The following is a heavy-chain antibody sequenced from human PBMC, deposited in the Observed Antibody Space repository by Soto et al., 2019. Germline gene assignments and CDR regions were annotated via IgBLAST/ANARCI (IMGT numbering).Heavy chain of an antibody. J-gene: IGHJ4*02. CDR2: ISGSGGST. CDR3: AKDPRRYNWNDAPRGDYYFDY. V-gene: IGHV3-23*01. D-gene: IGHD1-1*01. CDR1: GYTFSSYA. Sequence: GGSLRLSCAASGYTFSSYAMSWVRQAPGKGLEWVSAISGSGGSTYYADSVKGRFTISRDNSKNTLYLQMNSLRAEDTAVYYCAKDPRRYNWNDAPRGDYYFDYWGQGTLVTVSS.